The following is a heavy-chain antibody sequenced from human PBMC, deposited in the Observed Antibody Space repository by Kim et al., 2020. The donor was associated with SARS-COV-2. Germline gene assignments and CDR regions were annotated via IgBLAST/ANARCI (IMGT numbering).Heavy chain of an antibody. CDR3: ARRSVAGLDY. J-gene: IGHJ4*02. D-gene: IGHD6-19*01. Sequence: GWMNTKTGKTTYAPGFTGRFVFSLDTAVTTAYLQISGLKSEDTGIYYCARRSVAGLDYWGQGTLVTVSS. CDR2: MNTKTGKT. V-gene: IGHV7-4-1*02.